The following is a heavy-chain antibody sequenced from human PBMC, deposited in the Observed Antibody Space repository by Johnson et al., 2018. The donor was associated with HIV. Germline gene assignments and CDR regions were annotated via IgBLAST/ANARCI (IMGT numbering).Heavy chain of an antibody. D-gene: IGHD1-26*01. CDR3: AKDMPYSGGYSGGAFDI. CDR1: GFTFSSYA. V-gene: IGHV3-30*04. CDR2: ISYDGSNK. J-gene: IGHJ3*02. Sequence: VQLVESGGGLVQPGGSLRLSCAASGFTFSSYAMHWVRQAPGKGLEWVAVISYDGSNKYYADSVKGRFTISRDNSKNSLYLQMNSLRAEDTALYYCAKDMPYSGGYSGGAFDIWGQGTMVTVSS.